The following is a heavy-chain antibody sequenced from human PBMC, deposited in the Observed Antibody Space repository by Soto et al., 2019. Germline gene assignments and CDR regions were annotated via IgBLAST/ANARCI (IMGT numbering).Heavy chain of an antibody. J-gene: IGHJ4*02. CDR2: IYHSGST. D-gene: IGHD5-12*01. V-gene: IGHV4-30-2*01. Sequence: QLQLQESGSGLVKPSQTLSLTCAVSGGSISSGGYSWSWIRQPPGKGLEWIGYIYHSGSTHYNPSLKRRVTISVDRSKNQFSPKLSSVTAADTAVYYCAAGGGLPRYCWGQGTLVTVSS. CDR1: GGSISSGGYS. CDR3: AAGGGLPRYC.